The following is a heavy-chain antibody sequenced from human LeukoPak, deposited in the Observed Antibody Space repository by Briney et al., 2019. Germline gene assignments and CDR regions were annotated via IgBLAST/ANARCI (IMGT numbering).Heavy chain of an antibody. CDR1: GFTFSSYW. D-gene: IGHD6-13*01. Sequence: GGSLRLSCAASGFTFSSYWMHWVRQAPGKGLVWVSRINTDGSSTSYADSVKGRFTISRDNVKDTVYLQMNNLRDEDTAVYYCARLGQQLDHYYFDLWGRGTLVTVSS. CDR2: INTDGSST. V-gene: IGHV3-74*01. CDR3: ARLGQQLDHYYFDL. J-gene: IGHJ2*01.